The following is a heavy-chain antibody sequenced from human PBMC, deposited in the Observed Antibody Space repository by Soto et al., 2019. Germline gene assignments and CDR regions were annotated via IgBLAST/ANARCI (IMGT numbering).Heavy chain of an antibody. Sequence: QVQLVQSGAEVKKPGASVKVSCKASGYTFTGYYMHWVRQAPGQGLEWMGWINPNSGGTNYAQKFQGWVTMTRDTSISTAYMELSRLRSDDTAVYFCARLTTFGDADAFDIWGQGTMVTVSS. J-gene: IGHJ3*02. CDR3: ARLTTFGDADAFDI. CDR1: GYTFTGYY. D-gene: IGHD3-16*01. V-gene: IGHV1-2*04. CDR2: INPNSGGT.